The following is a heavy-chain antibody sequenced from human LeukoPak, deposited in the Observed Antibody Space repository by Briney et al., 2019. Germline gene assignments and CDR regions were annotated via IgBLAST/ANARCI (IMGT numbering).Heavy chain of an antibody. Sequence: SETLSLTCTVSGGSISSYYWSWIRQPPGKGLEWIGYIYYSGSTNNNPSLKSRVTISVDTSKNQFSLKLSSVTAADTAVYYCARDRGDRGYSYGPDYYYYYYMDVWGKGTTVTVSS. V-gene: IGHV4-59*01. J-gene: IGHJ6*03. D-gene: IGHD5-18*01. CDR3: ARDRGDRGYSYGPDYYYYYYMDV. CDR1: GGSISSYY. CDR2: IYYSGST.